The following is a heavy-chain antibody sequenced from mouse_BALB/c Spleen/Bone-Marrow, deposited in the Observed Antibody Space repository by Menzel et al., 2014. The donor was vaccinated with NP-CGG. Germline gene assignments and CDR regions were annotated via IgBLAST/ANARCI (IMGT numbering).Heavy chain of an antibody. D-gene: IGHD2-1*01. Sequence: QVQLQQSGAELVRPETSVKVSCKASGYAFTNYLIEWVKQRPGQGLVWIGVINPGSGGTNYNEKFKGKATLTADKSSXTAYMQLSSLTSDDSAVYFCAREKGKDAMDYWGQGTSVTASS. J-gene: IGHJ4*01. CDR1: GYAFTNYL. CDR2: INPGSGGT. V-gene: IGHV1-54*01. CDR3: AREKGKDAMDY.